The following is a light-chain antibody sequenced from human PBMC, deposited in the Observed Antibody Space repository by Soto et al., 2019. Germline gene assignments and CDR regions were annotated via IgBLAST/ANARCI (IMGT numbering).Light chain of an antibody. CDR1: QDISNY. V-gene: IGKV1-33*01. Sequence: DIQMTQSLSSLSASVGDRVTITCQASQDISNYLNWYQQKPGKAPKLLIYDASNLETGVPSRFSGSGSGTDFTFTISSLQPEDIATYYCQQYDNLPRTFGGGTKVEIK. J-gene: IGKJ4*01. CDR3: QQYDNLPRT. CDR2: DAS.